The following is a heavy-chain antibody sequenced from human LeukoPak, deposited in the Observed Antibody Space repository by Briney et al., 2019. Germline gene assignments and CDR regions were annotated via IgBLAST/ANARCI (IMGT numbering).Heavy chain of an antibody. D-gene: IGHD7-27*01. J-gene: IGHJ4*02. CDR1: GGSFSSYY. CDR2: IYYTET. V-gene: IGHV4-59*01. CDR3: ATRKLGNDY. Sequence: PSETLSLTCTVSGGSFSSYYWSWVRQSPGKGLEWMGDIYYTETSYKPSLKSPVTISADTSKNQFSLKLYSVTAADTAVYYCATRKLGNDYWGQGTLVTVSS.